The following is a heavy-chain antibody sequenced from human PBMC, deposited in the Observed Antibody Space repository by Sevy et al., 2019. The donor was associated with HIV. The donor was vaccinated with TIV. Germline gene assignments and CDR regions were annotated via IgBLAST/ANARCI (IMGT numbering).Heavy chain of an antibody. CDR2: ISYSSNYI. CDR1: GFSFRTYT. Sequence: GGSLRLSCAASGFSFRTYTMNWVRQAPGKGLEWVSSISYSSNYIYYADSVKGRFTTTRDNAKNSLYLQMNNLRAEDTAVYYCARPYGSGSWEAFDIWGQGTMVTVSS. D-gene: IGHD3-10*01. CDR3: ARPYGSGSWEAFDI. J-gene: IGHJ3*02. V-gene: IGHV3-21*01.